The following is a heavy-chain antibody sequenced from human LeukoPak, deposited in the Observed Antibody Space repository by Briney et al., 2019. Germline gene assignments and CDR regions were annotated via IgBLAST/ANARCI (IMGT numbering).Heavy chain of an antibody. Sequence: GGSLRLSCAASGFTFSSYGMHWVRQAPGKGLEWVAFIRYDGSNKYYADSVKGRFTISRDNSKNTLFLQINSLRVEDTAVYYGAKPHGSGIDGMYWGQGTLVTVSS. CDR2: IRYDGSNK. CDR1: GFTFSSYG. D-gene: IGHD3-10*01. CDR3: AKPHGSGIDGMY. J-gene: IGHJ4*02. V-gene: IGHV3-30*02.